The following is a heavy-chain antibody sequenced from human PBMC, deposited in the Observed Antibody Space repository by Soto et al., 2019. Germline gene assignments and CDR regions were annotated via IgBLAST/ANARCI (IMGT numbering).Heavy chain of an antibody. CDR3: ARDAYCGGDCYHYYYYYGMDV. V-gene: IGHV3-48*02. CDR2: ISSSSSTI. D-gene: IGHD2-21*02. CDR1: GFTFXSYS. J-gene: IGHJ6*02. Sequence: PGGSLRLSCAASGFTFXSYSMNLVRQAPGKGLEWVSYISSSSSTIYYADSVKGRFTISRDNAKNSLYLQMNSLRDEDTAVYYCARDAYCGGDCYHYYYYYGMDVWGQGTTVTVSS.